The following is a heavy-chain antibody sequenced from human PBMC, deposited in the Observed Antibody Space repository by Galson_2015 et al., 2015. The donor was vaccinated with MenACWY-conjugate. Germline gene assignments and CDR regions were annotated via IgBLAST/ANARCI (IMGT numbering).Heavy chain of an antibody. Sequence: ALRLSGAASGLSVSYNYMSWVRQAPGKGLKWVSSMFRDGMSYYADSVRGRVTISRDNFQNMLYLQMNSLRVEDTAVYFCASSEYGDLHRGAFDLWGRGTLVTVSS. V-gene: IGHV3-53*01. CDR3: ASSEYGDLHRGAFDL. CDR2: MFRDGMS. CDR1: GLSVSYNY. J-gene: IGHJ3*01. D-gene: IGHD4-17*01.